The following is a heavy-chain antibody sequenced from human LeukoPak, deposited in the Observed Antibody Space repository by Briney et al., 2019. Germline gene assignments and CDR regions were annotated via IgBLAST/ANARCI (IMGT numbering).Heavy chain of an antibody. D-gene: IGHD3-10*01. CDR1: GGSFSGYY. Sequence: SETLSLTCAVYGGSFSGYYWSWIRQPPGKGLEWIGEINHSGSTNYNPSLKSRVTISVDTSKNQFSLKLSSVTAADTAVYYCAGIWFGDQPQVGNPDYWGQGTLVTVSS. CDR3: AGIWFGDQPQVGNPDY. J-gene: IGHJ4*02. V-gene: IGHV4-34*01. CDR2: INHSGST.